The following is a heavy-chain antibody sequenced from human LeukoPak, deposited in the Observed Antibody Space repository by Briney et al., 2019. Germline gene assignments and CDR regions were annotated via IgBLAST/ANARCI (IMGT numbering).Heavy chain of an antibody. D-gene: IGHD3-22*01. Sequence: GGSLRLSCAASGFTVSSNYMSWVRQAPGKGREWVSVISSGGSTYYADSVKGRFTISRDSSKNTLYLQMNSLRAEDTAVYYCARDYYDSSGPNDYWGQGTLVTVSS. CDR3: ARDYYDSSGPNDY. V-gene: IGHV3-66*01. J-gene: IGHJ4*02. CDR2: ISSGGST. CDR1: GFTVSSNY.